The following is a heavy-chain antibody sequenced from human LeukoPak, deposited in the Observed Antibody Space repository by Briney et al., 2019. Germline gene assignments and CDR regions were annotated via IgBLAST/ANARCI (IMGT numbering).Heavy chain of an antibody. Sequence: PLETLSLTCSVSGGSISSGTYFWVWIRQFSGKGLEWIGHVLYDGNSYFNPSLKSRASLSMDMSKNQFSLRLRSVTAADTALYFCARLGSNRNTMIVQFWGHGTEVTVSS. D-gene: IGHD3-22*01. CDR3: ARLGSNRNTMIVQF. CDR1: GGSISSGTYF. J-gene: IGHJ3*01. V-gene: IGHV4-39*01. CDR2: VLYDGNS.